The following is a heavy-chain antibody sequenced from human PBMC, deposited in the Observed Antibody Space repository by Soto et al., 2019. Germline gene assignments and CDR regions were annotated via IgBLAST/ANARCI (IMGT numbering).Heavy chain of an antibody. J-gene: IGHJ6*01. CDR1: GYSFSVYP. CDR3: AHTHHFDGGGSRNDHFEI. Sequence: ASVKVSCKASGYSFSVYPIHWVRQAPGQGLEWMGCINPNSGGTEYAKKFQGWVTMTRDTSISTAYMELSRLKSDDTAVYYCAHTHHFDGGGSRNDHFEIWGLGTTTTASS. CDR2: INPNSGGT. D-gene: IGHD2-15*01. V-gene: IGHV1-2*04.